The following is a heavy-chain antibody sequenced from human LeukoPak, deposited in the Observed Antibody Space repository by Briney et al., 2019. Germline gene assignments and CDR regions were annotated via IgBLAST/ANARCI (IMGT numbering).Heavy chain of an antibody. Sequence: GGSLRLSCAASGFTFSSYAMHWVRQAPGKGLEWVAVISYDGSNKYYADSVKGRFTISRDNSKNTLYLQMNSLRAEDTAVYYCARVGEALQVRGVISPFDYWGQGTLVTVSS. J-gene: IGHJ4*02. CDR3: ARVGEALQVRGVISPFDY. D-gene: IGHD3-10*01. CDR2: ISYDGSNK. V-gene: IGHV3-30-3*01. CDR1: GFTFSSYA.